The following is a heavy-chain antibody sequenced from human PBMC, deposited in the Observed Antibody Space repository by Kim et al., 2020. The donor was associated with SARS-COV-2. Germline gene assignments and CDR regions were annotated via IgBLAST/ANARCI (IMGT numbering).Heavy chain of an antibody. Sequence: GESLKISCEGSGYSFNSYWIAWVRQMPGGGLEWIGIIYPTDSDTRYNPSFQGQVTISADKSINTAYLQLSSLRASDTATYYCAKLYRSSPAPLDDWGQGT. CDR3: AKLYRSSPAPLDD. V-gene: IGHV5-51*01. CDR2: IYPTDSDT. CDR1: GYSFNSYW. D-gene: IGHD6-6*01. J-gene: IGHJ4*02.